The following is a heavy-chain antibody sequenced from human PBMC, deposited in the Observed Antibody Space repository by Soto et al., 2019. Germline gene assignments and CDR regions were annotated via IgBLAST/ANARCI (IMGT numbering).Heavy chain of an antibody. J-gene: IGHJ6*02. CDR1: GGSISSSSYY. CDR3: ARLRYSSSLVDYYYGMDV. CDR2: IYYSGTT. D-gene: IGHD6-6*01. Sequence: SETLSLTCTVSGGSISSSSYYWGWIRQPPGKGLEWIGSIYYSGTTYYNPSLKSRVTISVDTSKNQFSLKLSSVTAADMAVYYCARLRYSSSLVDYYYGMDVWGQGTTVTVSS. V-gene: IGHV4-39*01.